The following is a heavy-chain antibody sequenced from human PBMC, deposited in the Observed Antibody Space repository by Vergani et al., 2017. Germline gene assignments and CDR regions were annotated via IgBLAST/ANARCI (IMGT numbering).Heavy chain of an antibody. CDR2: IIPIFGTA. V-gene: IGHV1-69*12. Sequence: QVQLVQSGAEVKKPGSSVKVSCKASGGTFSSYAISWVRQAPGQGLEWMVGIIPIFGTANYAQTFQGRVTITADESTSTAYMELSSLRSEDTAVYYCARAEAYCSGGSCHLDIWGQGKMVTVSS. D-gene: IGHD2-15*01. CDR3: ARAEAYCSGGSCHLDI. J-gene: IGHJ3*02. CDR1: GGTFSSYA.